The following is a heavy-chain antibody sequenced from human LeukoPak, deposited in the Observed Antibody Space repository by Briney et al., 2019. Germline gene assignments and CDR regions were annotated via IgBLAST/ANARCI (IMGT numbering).Heavy chain of an antibody. Sequence: KSSETLSLTCAVSGYSISSGDYWGWIRQPPGKGLEWIGSIYHSGSTYYNPSLKSRVTISVDRSKNQFSLKLSSVTAADTAVCYCARGGYYYYYMDVWGKGTTVTVSS. CDR1: GYSISSGDY. V-gene: IGHV4-38-2*01. D-gene: IGHD3-16*01. CDR3: ARGGYYYYYMDV. J-gene: IGHJ6*03. CDR2: IYHSGST.